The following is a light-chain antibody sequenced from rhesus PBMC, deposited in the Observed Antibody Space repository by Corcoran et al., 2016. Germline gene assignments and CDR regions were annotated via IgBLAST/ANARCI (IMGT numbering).Light chain of an antibody. CDR2: YAN. J-gene: IGKJ2*01. CDR3: QQGNSNPYS. Sequence: DIQMSQSPSSLSASVGDRVTITCRASQGISSYLNWYQQKPGQAPKLLIYYANSLASGVPSRFSGSGSGTEFTLTISSLQPEDFATYYCQQGNSNPYSFGQGTKVEIK. V-gene: IGKV1-32*02. CDR1: QGISSY.